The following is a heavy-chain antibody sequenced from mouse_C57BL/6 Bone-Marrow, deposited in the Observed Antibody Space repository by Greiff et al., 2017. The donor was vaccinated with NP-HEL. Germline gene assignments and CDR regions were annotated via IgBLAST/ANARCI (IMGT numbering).Heavy chain of an antibody. Sequence: EVQLVESGGGLVKPGGSLKLSCAASGFTFSDYGMHWVRQAPEKGLEWVAYISRGSSTIYYAGTVKGRFTISRDNAKNTLFLQLTSLRSEDTAMYYGARVYDYDDDWYFDVWGTGTTVTVSS. CDR1: GFTFSDYG. CDR3: ARVYDYDDDWYFDV. J-gene: IGHJ1*03. CDR2: ISRGSSTI. D-gene: IGHD2-4*01. V-gene: IGHV5-17*01.